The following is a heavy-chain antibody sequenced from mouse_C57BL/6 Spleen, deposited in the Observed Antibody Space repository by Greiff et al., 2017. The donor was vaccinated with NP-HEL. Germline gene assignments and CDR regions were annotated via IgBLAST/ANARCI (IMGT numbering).Heavy chain of an antibody. D-gene: IGHD2-5*01. Sequence: QVQLQQPGAELVKPGASVKMSCKASGYTFTSYWITWVKQRPGQGLEWIGDIYPGSGSTNYNEKFKSKATLTVDTSSSTAYMQLSSLTSEDSAVYYCARGNYYSNYGFAYWGQGTLVTVSA. J-gene: IGHJ3*01. CDR2: IYPGSGST. CDR1: GYTFTSYW. CDR3: ARGNYYSNYGFAY. V-gene: IGHV1-55*01.